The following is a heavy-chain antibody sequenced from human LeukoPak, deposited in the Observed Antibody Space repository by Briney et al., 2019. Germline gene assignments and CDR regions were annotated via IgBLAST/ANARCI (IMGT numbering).Heavy chain of an antibody. CDR3: ASGAAAGTVFDY. CDR1: GGSMSSYY. J-gene: IGHJ4*02. CDR2: IYYSGST. Sequence: SETLCLTCTVSGGSMSSYYWSWIRQPPGKGLEWIGYIYYSGSTNYNPSLKSRVTISVDTSKNQFSLKLSSVTAADTAVYYCASGAAAGTVFDYWGQGTLVTVSS. D-gene: IGHD6-13*01. V-gene: IGHV4-59*01.